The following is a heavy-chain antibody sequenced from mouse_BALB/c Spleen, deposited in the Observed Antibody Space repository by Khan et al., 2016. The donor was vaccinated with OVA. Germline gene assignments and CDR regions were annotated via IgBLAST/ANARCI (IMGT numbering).Heavy chain of an antibody. CDR3: ARAFYNGAWFAY. Sequence: QVQLKQSGPGLVAPSQTLSITCTVSGFSLSNYGVHWVRQPPGKGLEWLGVIWAGGSTNHNSALMSRPSISKDDSKSQVFLKMNSLQTDDTAMYYCARAFYNGAWFAYWGQGTLVTVSA. J-gene: IGHJ3*01. CDR2: IWAGGST. V-gene: IGHV2-9*02. CDR1: GFSLSNYG. D-gene: IGHD1-3*01.